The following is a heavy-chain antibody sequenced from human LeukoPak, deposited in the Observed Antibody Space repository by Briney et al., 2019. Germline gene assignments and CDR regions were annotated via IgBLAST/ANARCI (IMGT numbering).Heavy chain of an antibody. CDR2: IIPIFGTA. D-gene: IGHD6-13*01. V-gene: IGHV1-69*13. CDR1: GGTFSSYA. CDR3: AQIAAAGEVFDY. Sequence: ASVKVSCKASGGTFSSYAISWVRQAPGQGLEWMGGIIPIFGTANYAQKFQGRVTITADESTSTAYMELSSLRSEDTAVYYCAQIAAAGEVFDYWGQGTLVTVSS. J-gene: IGHJ4*02.